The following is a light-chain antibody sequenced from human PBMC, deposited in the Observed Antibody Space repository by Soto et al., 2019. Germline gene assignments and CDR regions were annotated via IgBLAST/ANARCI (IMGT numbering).Light chain of an antibody. CDR3: TSHTTSSAVL. J-gene: IGLJ2*01. CDR2: EVS. CDR1: SSDVGNYDY. V-gene: IGLV2-14*03. Sequence: QSALTQPASVSGSPGQSITISCTGTSSDVGNYDYVSWYQQHPGKAPKLMIYEVSTRPSGVSIRFSGSKSGNAASLTISGLQAEDEADYYCTSHTTSSAVLCGGGTKVTVL.